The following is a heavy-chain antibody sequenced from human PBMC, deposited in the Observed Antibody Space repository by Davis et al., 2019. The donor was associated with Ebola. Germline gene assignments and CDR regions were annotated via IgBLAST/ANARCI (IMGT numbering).Heavy chain of an antibody. CDR1: GGSISSSSYY. CDR2: IYYSGST. Sequence: PSETLSLTCTVSGGSISSSSYYWGWIRQPPGKGLEWIGSIYYSGSTYYNPSLKSRVTISVDTSKNQFSLKLSSVTAADTAVYYCARSYDSSGYYPGAFDIWGQGTMVTVSS. J-gene: IGHJ3*02. D-gene: IGHD3-22*01. CDR3: ARSYDSSGYYPGAFDI. V-gene: IGHV4-39*01.